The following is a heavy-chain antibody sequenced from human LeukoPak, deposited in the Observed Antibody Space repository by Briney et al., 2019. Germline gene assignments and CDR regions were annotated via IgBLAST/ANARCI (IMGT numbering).Heavy chain of an antibody. CDR2: IYYSGST. J-gene: IGHJ1*01. D-gene: IGHD2-8*01. V-gene: IGHV4-39*01. CDR1: GGSISSSSYY. Sequence: SETLSLTCTVSGGSISSSSYYWGWIRQPPGKGLEWIGSIYYSGSTYYNPSLKSRVTISVDTSKNQFSLKLSSVTAADTAVCYCARHVFEGIQDWGQGTLVTVSS. CDR3: ARHVFEGIQD.